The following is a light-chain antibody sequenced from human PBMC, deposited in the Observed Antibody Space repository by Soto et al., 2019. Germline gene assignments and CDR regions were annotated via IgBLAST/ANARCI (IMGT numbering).Light chain of an antibody. J-gene: IGLJ2*01. Sequence: SYELTQPPSVSVAPGQTARITCGGNNIGSKSVHWYQQKPGQAPVLVVYDDSDRPSGVPDRFSGSKSGTSASLAISGLQSEDEADYYCAVWDNSLNGLLFGGGTKLTVL. V-gene: IGLV3-21*02. CDR1: NIGSKS. CDR2: DDS. CDR3: AVWDNSLNGLL.